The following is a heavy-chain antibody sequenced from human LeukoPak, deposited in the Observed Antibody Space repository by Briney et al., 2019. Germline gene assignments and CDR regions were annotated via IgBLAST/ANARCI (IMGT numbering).Heavy chain of an antibody. D-gene: IGHD3-10*01. Sequence: PSETLSLTCTVPGDSISGYYWSWIRKPPGKGLEWIGHIYYSGSTNYNPSLKSRVTISVYAARNQFSLKLSSVTAADTDAYYVASGPAAFDYFDYWGQGTLVTVSS. J-gene: IGHJ4*02. CDR3: ASGPAAFDYFDY. V-gene: IGHV4-59*01. CDR2: IYYSGST. CDR1: GDSISGYY.